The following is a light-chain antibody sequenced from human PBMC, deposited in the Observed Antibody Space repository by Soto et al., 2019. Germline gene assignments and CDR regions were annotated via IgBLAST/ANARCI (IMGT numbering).Light chain of an antibody. Sequence: SYELTQPPSVSVAPGKTARITCGGKNIGSKSVHWYQQKPGQAPVLVIYYDSDRPSGIRERFSGSNSGNTATLTISRVEAGDEADYYCQVWDSSSDHPGVVFGGGTKLTVL. CDR3: QVWDSSSDHPGVV. CDR1: NIGSKS. CDR2: YDS. V-gene: IGLV3-21*04. J-gene: IGLJ2*01.